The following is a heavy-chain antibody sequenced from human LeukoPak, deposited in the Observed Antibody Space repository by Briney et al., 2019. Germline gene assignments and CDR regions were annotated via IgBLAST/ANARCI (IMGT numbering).Heavy chain of an antibody. V-gene: IGHV3-74*01. D-gene: IGHD2-2*01. CDR1: GFTFSSYS. CDR2: INSDGSST. CDR3: ARRVVVPAAPYYFDY. Sequence: GGSLRLSCAASGFTFSSYSMNWVRQAPGKGLVWVSRINSDGSSTSYADSVKGRFTISRDNAKNTLYLQMNSLRAEDTAVYYCARRVVVPAAPYYFDYWGQGTLVTVSS. J-gene: IGHJ4*02.